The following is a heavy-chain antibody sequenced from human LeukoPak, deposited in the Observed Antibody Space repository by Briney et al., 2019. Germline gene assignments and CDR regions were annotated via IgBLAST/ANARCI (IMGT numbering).Heavy chain of an antibody. CDR3: AKRPGGFYYDSSDYYGY. Sequence: GASLRLSCAASGFTFSSYDMNWVRQAPGKGLEWVSTISGSGGSTYYADSVKGRFTISRDNSKNTLYLQTNSLRAEDTAIYYCAKRPGGFYYDSSDYYGYWGQGTLVTVSS. CDR1: GFTFSSYD. D-gene: IGHD3-22*01. V-gene: IGHV3-23*01. J-gene: IGHJ4*02. CDR2: ISGSGGST.